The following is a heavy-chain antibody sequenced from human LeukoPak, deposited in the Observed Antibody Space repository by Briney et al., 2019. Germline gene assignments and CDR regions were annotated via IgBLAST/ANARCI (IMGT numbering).Heavy chain of an antibody. CDR1: GFTFSSYS. CDR2: ISSSSSYI. V-gene: IGHV3-21*04. CDR3: ARGVIAAGGNDFDY. Sequence: GGSLRLSCAASGFTFSSYSMNWVRQAPGKGLEWVSSISSSSSYIYYADSVKGRFTISRDNAKNSLYLQMNSLRAADTAVYYCARGVIAAGGNDFDYWGQGTLVTVSS. D-gene: IGHD6-13*01. J-gene: IGHJ4*02.